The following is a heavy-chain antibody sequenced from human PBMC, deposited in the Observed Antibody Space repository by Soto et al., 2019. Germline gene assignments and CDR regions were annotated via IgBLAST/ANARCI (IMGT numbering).Heavy chain of an antibody. Sequence: PGGSLRLSCAASGFTFSSYGMHWVRQAPGKGLEWVAVISYDGSNKYYADSVKGRFTISRDNSKNTLYLQMNSLRAEDTAVYYCAKDLGLTMVRGVYYYYYYMDVWGKGTTVTVSS. V-gene: IGHV3-30*18. CDR3: AKDLGLTMVRGVYYYYYYMDV. D-gene: IGHD3-10*01. J-gene: IGHJ6*03. CDR2: ISYDGSNK. CDR1: GFTFSSYG.